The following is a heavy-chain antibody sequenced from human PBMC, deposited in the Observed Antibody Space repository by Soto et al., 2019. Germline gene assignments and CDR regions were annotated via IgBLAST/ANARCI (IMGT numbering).Heavy chain of an antibody. CDR1: GASVSNDGYY. V-gene: IGHV4-61*08. CDR3: ASDVSGWSSRAFDD. CDR2: ISTSGST. J-gene: IGHJ4*02. D-gene: IGHD6-13*01. Sequence: SETLSLTCTVSGASVSNDGYYWSWIRQPPGEGLEWIGYISTSGSTNYNPSLKSRLTISMDTSKNQFSLNLSSVTAADTAVYFCASDVSGWSSRAFDDWGLGTLVTVSS.